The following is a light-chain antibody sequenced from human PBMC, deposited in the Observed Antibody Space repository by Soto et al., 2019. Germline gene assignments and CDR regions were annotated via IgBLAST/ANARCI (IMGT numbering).Light chain of an antibody. Sequence: DIQMTQSPSTLSGSVGDRVTNTCRASQTISSWLAWYQQKPGKAPKLLIYKASTLKSGVTSRFSGSGSGTEFTLTISSLQTDDFATYYCQHYNSYSEAFGQGTKVELK. V-gene: IGKV1-5*03. CDR3: QHYNSYSEA. J-gene: IGKJ1*01. CDR2: KAS. CDR1: QTISSW.